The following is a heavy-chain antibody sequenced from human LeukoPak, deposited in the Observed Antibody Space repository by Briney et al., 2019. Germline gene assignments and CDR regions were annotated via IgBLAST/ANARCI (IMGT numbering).Heavy chain of an antibody. D-gene: IGHD2-15*01. CDR2: IIPIFGTA. CDR3: ASWVAATYFDY. V-gene: IGHV1-69*13. J-gene: IGHJ4*02. CDR1: GGTFSSYA. Sequence: AASVKVSCKASGGTFSSYAISWARQAPGQGLEWMGGIIPIFGTANYAQKFQGRVTITADESTSTAYMELSSLRSEDTAVYYCASWVAATYFDYWGQGTLVTVSS.